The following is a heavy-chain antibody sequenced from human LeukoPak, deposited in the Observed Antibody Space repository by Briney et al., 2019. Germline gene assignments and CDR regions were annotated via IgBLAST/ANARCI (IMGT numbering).Heavy chain of an antibody. J-gene: IGHJ4*02. CDR2: INQDGSDK. CDR3: LAEHYDFWSGSN. V-gene: IGHV3-7*01. D-gene: IGHD3-3*01. CDR1: GFTISDYY. Sequence: GGSLRLSCVTSGFTISDYYVSWVRQAPGKGLEWVANINQDGSDKNCVDSVKGRFTISRDNAKNSLYLQMNSLRAEDTALYYYLAEHYDFWSGSNWGQGTLVTVSS.